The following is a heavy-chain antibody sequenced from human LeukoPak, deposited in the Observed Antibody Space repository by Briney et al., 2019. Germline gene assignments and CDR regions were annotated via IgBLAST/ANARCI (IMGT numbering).Heavy chain of an antibody. CDR2: ISSSSSYI. CDR3: ARDFGDLTFDY. Sequence: ESLRLSCAASGFTFSSYSMNWVRQAPGKGLEWVSSISSSSSYIYYADSVKGRFTISRDNAKNSLYLQMNSLRAEDTAVYYCARDFGDLTFDYWGQGTLVTVSS. D-gene: IGHD4-17*01. J-gene: IGHJ4*02. CDR1: GFTFSSYS. V-gene: IGHV3-21*01.